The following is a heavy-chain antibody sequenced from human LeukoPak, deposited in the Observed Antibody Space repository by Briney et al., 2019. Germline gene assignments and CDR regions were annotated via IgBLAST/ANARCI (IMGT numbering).Heavy chain of an antibody. D-gene: IGHD3-3*01. CDR2: INHSGRT. V-gene: IGHV4-34*01. CDR1: GGSFSGYS. CDR3: ARGVSDFWSGYYTDGMDV. J-gene: IGHJ6*02. Sequence: PSETLSLTCAVYGGSFSGYSWSWIRQPPGKGLEWIGEINHSGRTNYNPSLKSRVTISVDTSKNQFSLKLSSVTAADTAVYYCARGVSDFWSGYYTDGMDVWGQGTTVTVSS.